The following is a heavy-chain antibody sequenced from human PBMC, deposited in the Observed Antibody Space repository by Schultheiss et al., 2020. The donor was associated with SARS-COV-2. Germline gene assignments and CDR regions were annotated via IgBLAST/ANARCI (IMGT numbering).Heavy chain of an antibody. CDR1: GGSISSGGYY. D-gene: IGHD1-26*01. V-gene: IGHV4-31*01. CDR3: ARGSVGRYNWFDP. CDR2: IYYSGST. Sequence: SETLSLTCTVSGGSISSGGYYWSWIRQHPGKGLEWIGYIYYSGSTYYNPSLKSLVTISVDTSKNQFSLKLSSVTAADTAVYYCARGSVGRYNWFDPWGQGTLVTVSS. J-gene: IGHJ5*02.